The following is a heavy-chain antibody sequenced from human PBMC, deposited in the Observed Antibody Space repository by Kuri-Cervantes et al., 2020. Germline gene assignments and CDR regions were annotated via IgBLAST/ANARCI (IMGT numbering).Heavy chain of an antibody. J-gene: IGHJ3*02. V-gene: IGHV4-34*01. Sequence: AETLSLTCAVYGGCFSAYYWSWIRQPPGKGLEWIGEINHSGSTNYNPSLKSRVTISVDTSKNQFSLKLSSVTAADTAVYYCARGPPYIVVVTAPRQQDAFDIWGQGTMVTVSS. CDR1: GGCFSAYY. CDR3: ARGPPYIVVVTAPRQQDAFDI. CDR2: INHSGST. D-gene: IGHD2-21*02.